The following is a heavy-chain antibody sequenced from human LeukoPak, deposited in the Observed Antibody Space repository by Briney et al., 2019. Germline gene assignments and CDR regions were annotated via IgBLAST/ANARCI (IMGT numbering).Heavy chain of an antibody. Sequence: EASVKVSCKASEYTCTSYYMHWVRQAPGQGLEWMGIINPSGGSTSYAQKFQGRVTMTRDTSTSTVYMELSSLRSEDTAVYYCARGQLRYCSGGSCYNGGFDYWGQGTLVTVSS. D-gene: IGHD2-15*01. CDR2: INPSGGST. V-gene: IGHV1-46*01. CDR3: ARGQLRYCSGGSCYNGGFDY. J-gene: IGHJ4*02. CDR1: EYTCTSYY.